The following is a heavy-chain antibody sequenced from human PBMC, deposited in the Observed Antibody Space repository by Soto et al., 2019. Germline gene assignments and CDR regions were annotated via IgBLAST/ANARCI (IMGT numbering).Heavy chain of an antibody. D-gene: IGHD4-4*01. CDR1: GYTFSNYG. J-gene: IGHJ3*02. V-gene: IGHV1-3*01. Sequence: ASVKVSCKASGYTFSNYGISWVPQAPGQRLEWTGWINAGNGNTKYSQKFQGRVTITRDTSASTAYMELSSLRSEDTAVYYCASATTADAFDIWGQGTMVTVSS. CDR2: INAGNGNT. CDR3: ASATTADAFDI.